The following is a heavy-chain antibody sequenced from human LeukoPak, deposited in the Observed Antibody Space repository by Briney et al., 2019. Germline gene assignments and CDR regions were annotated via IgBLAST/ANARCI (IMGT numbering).Heavy chain of an antibody. CDR3: ARRGAAGTYYFDY. Sequence: RSLRLSCAASGFTFSSYGMHWVRQAPGEGLEWVSAISGSGGGTYYADSVKGRFTISRDNSKNTLYLQTNSLRAEDTAVYYCARRGAAGTYYFDYWGQGTLVTVSS. CDR2: ISGSGGGT. V-gene: IGHV3-23*01. CDR1: GFTFSSYG. J-gene: IGHJ4*02. D-gene: IGHD6-13*01.